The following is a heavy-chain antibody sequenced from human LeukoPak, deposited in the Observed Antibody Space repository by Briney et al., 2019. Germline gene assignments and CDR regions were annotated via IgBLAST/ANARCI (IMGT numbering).Heavy chain of an antibody. Sequence: SETLSLTCTVSGGSFTTYYWSWIRQPPGKGREWLGYISYIGSTNYNPSLKSRVPISIDTSKNEVSLLLTSVTAADTAVYYCASDSISMNAFDAWGQGTMVTVSS. J-gene: IGHJ3*01. V-gene: IGHV4-59*01. CDR2: ISYIGST. D-gene: IGHD3-22*01. CDR3: ASDSISMNAFDA. CDR1: GGSFTTYY.